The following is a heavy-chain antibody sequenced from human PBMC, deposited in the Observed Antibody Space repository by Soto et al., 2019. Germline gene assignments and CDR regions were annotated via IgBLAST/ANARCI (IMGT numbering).Heavy chain of an antibody. V-gene: IGHV3-7*01. D-gene: IGHD6-6*01. Sequence: GGSLRLSCAASGFTFSSYWMSWVRQAPGKGLEWVANIKQDGSEKYYVDSVKGRFTISRDNAKNSLYLQMNSLRAEDMAVYYCASDAYSSSSVIYYYGMDVWGKGTTVTVSS. CDR3: ASDAYSSSSVIYYYGMDV. CDR1: GFTFSSYW. CDR2: IKQDGSEK. J-gene: IGHJ6*04.